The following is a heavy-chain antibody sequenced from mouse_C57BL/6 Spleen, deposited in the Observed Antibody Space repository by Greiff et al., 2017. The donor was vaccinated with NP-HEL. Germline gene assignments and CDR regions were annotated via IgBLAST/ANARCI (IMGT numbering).Heavy chain of an antibody. Sequence: DVQLQESGPGLVKPSQSLSLTCSVTGYSLTSGYYWNWIRQFPGNKLEWMGYISYDGSNNYNPSLKNRISITRDTSKTQFFLKLNSVTTEDTATYSCARDGIYDGYWFAYWGQGTLVTVSA. D-gene: IGHD2-3*01. J-gene: IGHJ3*01. CDR2: ISYDGSN. CDR1: GYSLTSGYY. CDR3: ARDGIYDGYWFAY. V-gene: IGHV3-6*01.